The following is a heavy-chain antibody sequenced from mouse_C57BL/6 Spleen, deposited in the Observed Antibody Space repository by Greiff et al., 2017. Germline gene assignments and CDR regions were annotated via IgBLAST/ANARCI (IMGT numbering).Heavy chain of an antibody. V-gene: IGHV1-36*01. Sequence: EVKLVESGPVLVKPGPSVKISCKASGFTFTDYYMHWVKQSHGKSLEWIGLVYPYNGGTSYNQKFKGKATLTVDTSSSTAYMELNSLTSEDSAVYYCAGANWDVGYYAMDYWGQGTSVTVSS. D-gene: IGHD4-1*01. CDR1: GFTFTDYY. CDR3: AGANWDVGYYAMDY. J-gene: IGHJ4*01. CDR2: VYPYNGGT.